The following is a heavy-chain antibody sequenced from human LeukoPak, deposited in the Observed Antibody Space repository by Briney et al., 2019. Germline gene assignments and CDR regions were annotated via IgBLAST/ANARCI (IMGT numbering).Heavy chain of an antibody. Sequence: SGTLSLTCGVSGGSITQTNYWTWVRQPPGKGLEWIGEVNLQGSTNYNPSLMGRVAISVDKSENHVSLQLTSVTAADTAVYYCARVVGGSGTLGDPFDNWGQGTLVTVSS. CDR3: ARVVGGSGTLGDPFDN. CDR2: VNLQGST. D-gene: IGHD3-10*01. V-gene: IGHV4-4*02. J-gene: IGHJ4*02. CDR1: GGSITQTNY.